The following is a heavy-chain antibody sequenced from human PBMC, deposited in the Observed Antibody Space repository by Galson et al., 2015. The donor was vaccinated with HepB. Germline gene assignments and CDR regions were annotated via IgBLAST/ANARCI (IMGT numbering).Heavy chain of an antibody. D-gene: IGHD4-17*01. Sequence: SLRVSCPASGFTVNGNYMSWVRQAPGKGLEWVPGIYRDGEKDYAAPVMGRFTIPRDNSKNTRYLQMNSLRAEDTAVYYCARDQGDDYVNYYYYRGMDVGGQGTTVTVSS. CDR3: ARDQGDDYVNYYYYRGMDV. CDR2: IYRDGEK. J-gene: IGHJ6*02. V-gene: IGHV3-66*02. CDR1: GFTVNGNY.